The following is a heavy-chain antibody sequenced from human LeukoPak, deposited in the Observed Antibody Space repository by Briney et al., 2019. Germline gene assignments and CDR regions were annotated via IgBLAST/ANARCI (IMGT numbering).Heavy chain of an antibody. CDR2: IKSDGSSI. Sequence: PGGSLRLACAASGFTFSTYWMHWVRQAPEKGLVWVSRIKSDGSSIMYADSVRGRFTISRDNAKNTLYLQMNSLRAEDTAVYYCARDLDYGGRSNFDHWGQGTLVTVSS. CDR1: GFTFSTYW. CDR3: ARDLDYGGRSNFDH. J-gene: IGHJ4*02. V-gene: IGHV3-74*03. D-gene: IGHD4-23*01.